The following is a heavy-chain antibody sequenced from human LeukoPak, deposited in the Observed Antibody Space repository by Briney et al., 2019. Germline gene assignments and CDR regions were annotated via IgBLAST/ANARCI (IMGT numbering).Heavy chain of an antibody. CDR1: GFTFSSYG. D-gene: IGHD3-3*01. J-gene: IGHJ4*02. CDR3: AKDSPITI. CDR2: ISYGGSNK. V-gene: IGHV3-30*18. Sequence: PGRSLRLSCAASGFTFSSYGMHWVRQAPGKGLEWVAVISYGGSNKYYADSVKGRFTISRDNAKNSLYLQMNSLRAEDTALYYCAKDSPITIWGQGTLVTVSS.